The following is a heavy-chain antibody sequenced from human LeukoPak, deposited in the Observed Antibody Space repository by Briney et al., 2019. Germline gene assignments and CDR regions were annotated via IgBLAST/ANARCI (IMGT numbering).Heavy chain of an antibody. CDR2: IYYSGSS. V-gene: IGHV4-59*08. CDR3: ARRLRQNLFNP. Sequence: SETLSLTCTVSGVSISSDYWSWIRLPPGKGLEWIGYIYYSGSSNYNPSLKSRVTMSVDTSKNQFSLKLTSVTAADTAVYYCARRLRQNLFNPWGQGTLVTVSS. J-gene: IGHJ5*02. D-gene: IGHD4-17*01. CDR1: GVSISSDY.